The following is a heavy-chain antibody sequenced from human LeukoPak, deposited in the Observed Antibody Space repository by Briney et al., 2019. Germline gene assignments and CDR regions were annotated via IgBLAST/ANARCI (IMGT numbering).Heavy chain of an antibody. J-gene: IGHJ4*02. Sequence: GGSLRLSCAASGFAFSSYGMHWVRQAPGKGLEWVAVIWYDGSNKYYADSVKGRFSISRDNSKNTLYLQMNSLRAEDTAVYYCARDSNNLSFDYWGQGTLVIVPP. D-gene: IGHD1/OR15-1a*01. CDR1: GFAFSSYG. CDR3: ARDSNNLSFDY. CDR2: IWYDGSNK. V-gene: IGHV3-33*01.